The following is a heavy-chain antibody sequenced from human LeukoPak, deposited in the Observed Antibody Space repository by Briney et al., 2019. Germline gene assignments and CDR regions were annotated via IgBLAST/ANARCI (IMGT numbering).Heavy chain of an antibody. Sequence: SETLSLTCTVSGDSISTYYWSWIRQPPGNGLEWIGYIHYSGSTNYNPSLKSRVTISVDTSTNQFSLQLTSVTAADTAVYYCARGPEDYFDYWGQGTLVTVSS. D-gene: IGHD1-14*01. J-gene: IGHJ4*02. V-gene: IGHV4-59*01. CDR2: IHYSGST. CDR1: GDSISTYY. CDR3: ARGPEDYFDY.